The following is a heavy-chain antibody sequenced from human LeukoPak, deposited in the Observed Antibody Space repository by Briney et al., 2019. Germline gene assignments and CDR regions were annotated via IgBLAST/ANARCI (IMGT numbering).Heavy chain of an antibody. CDR2: ISSSGSYI. Sequence: PGGSLRLSCAASGFTFSSYSMNWVRQAPGKGLEWVSSISSSGSYIYYADSVKGRFTISRDNAENSLYLQMNSLRAEDTAVYYCARHAAPNYDFWSGQALDAFDIWGQGTMVTVSS. D-gene: IGHD3-3*01. V-gene: IGHV3-21*01. CDR1: GFTFSSYS. CDR3: ARHAAPNYDFWSGQALDAFDI. J-gene: IGHJ3*02.